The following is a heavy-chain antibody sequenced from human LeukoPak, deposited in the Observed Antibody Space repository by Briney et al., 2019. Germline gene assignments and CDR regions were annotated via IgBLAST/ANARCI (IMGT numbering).Heavy chain of an antibody. CDR1: GGSISSSSYY. V-gene: IGHV4-39*07. CDR3: ARDPKYYDSSGYQQYYFDY. CDR2: FYHSGST. J-gene: IGHJ4*02. D-gene: IGHD3-22*01. Sequence: SETLSLTCTVSGGSISSSSYYWGWIRQPPGKGLEWIGSFYHSGSTYYNPSLKSRVTISVDTSKNQFSLKLSSVTAADTAVYYCARDPKYYDSSGYQQYYFDYWGQGTLVTVSS.